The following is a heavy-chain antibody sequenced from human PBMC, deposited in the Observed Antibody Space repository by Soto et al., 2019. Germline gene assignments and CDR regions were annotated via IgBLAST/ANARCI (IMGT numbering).Heavy chain of an antibody. CDR1: GYSFTSYW. D-gene: IGHD2-2*01. CDR2: IDPSDSYT. V-gene: IGHV5-10-1*01. J-gene: IGHJ6*02. Sequence: GESRKISCKGSGYSFTSYWISWVRQMPGKGLEWMGRIDPSDSYTNYSPSFQGHVTISADKSISTAYLQWSSLKASDTAMYYCAIHCSSTSCYPNYYYYGTDVSGQGTTVTVSS. CDR3: AIHCSSTSCYPNYYYYGTDV.